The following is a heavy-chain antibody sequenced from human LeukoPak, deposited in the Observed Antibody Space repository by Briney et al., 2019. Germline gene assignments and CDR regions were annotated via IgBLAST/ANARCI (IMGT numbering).Heavy chain of an antibody. D-gene: IGHD3-16*01. V-gene: IGHV4-30-4*01. CDR1: GDSITSGDYY. Sequence: SETLSLTCTLSGDSITSGDYYWSWIRQPPGKGLEWIGYIYYTGSTYYNPSLKSLVTISVDTSKNPFSLKLSSVTAADTAVYYCARDPHGGGLGDGFDIWGQGTMVTVSS. CDR2: IYYTGST. J-gene: IGHJ3*02. CDR3: ARDPHGGGLGDGFDI.